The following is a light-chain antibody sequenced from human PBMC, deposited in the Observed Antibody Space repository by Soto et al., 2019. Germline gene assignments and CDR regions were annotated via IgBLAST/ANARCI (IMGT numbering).Light chain of an antibody. CDR2: GAS. CDR1: QSVSSK. V-gene: IGKV3-15*01. Sequence: EIVMTQSPATLSVSPGERATLSCRASQSVSSKVAWYQQKPGQAPRLLIFGASTRATGIPARFSGSGSGTEFTLTISSLQSEDFAVYYCQQYNTWPPITFGPGTRLDIK. CDR3: QQYNTWPPIT. J-gene: IGKJ5*01.